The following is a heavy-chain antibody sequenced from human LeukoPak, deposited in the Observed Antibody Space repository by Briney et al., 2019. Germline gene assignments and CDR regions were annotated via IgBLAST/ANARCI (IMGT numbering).Heavy chain of an antibody. Sequence: ASVKVSCKASGYTFTSYYMHWVRQAPGQGLEWMGIINPSGGSTSYAQKFQGRVTMTRDTSTSTVHMELSSLRSEDTAVYYCARGFSMVWGVILGYDYWGQGTLVTVSS. D-gene: IGHD3-10*01. CDR2: INPSGGST. CDR1: GYTFTSYY. J-gene: IGHJ4*02. CDR3: ARGFSMVWGVILGYDY. V-gene: IGHV1-46*01.